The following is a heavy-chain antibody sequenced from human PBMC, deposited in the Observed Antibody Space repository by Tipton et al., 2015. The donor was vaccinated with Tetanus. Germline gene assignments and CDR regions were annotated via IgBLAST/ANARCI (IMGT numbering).Heavy chain of an antibody. Sequence: TLSLTCTVSGGSISSSSYYWGWIRQPPGKGLEWIGSIYYSGSTYYNPSLKSRVTISVDTSKNQFSLKLSSVTAADTAVYYCASGDPLTYYFDYWGQGTLVTVSS. CDR2: IYYSGST. J-gene: IGHJ4*02. V-gene: IGHV4-39*01. CDR3: ASGDPLTYYFDY. D-gene: IGHD2-21*02. CDR1: GGSISSSSYY.